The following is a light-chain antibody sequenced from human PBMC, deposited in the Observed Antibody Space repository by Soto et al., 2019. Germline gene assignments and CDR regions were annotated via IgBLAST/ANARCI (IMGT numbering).Light chain of an antibody. CDR2: GAS. J-gene: IGKJ4*01. Sequence: EIVMTQSPATLSVSPGERATLSCRASQSVSSKLAWYQQKRGQAPRLLIYGASTRATGVPARFSGSGSGTDFTLTISRLEPEDFAVYYCQQYGSSPLTFGGGTKVDIK. CDR3: QQYGSSPLT. CDR1: QSVSSK. V-gene: IGKV3-15*01.